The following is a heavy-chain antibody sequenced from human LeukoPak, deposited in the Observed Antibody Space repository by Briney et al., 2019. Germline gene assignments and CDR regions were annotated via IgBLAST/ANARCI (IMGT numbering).Heavy chain of an antibody. CDR1: GYTFTIYD. J-gene: IGHJ5*02. CDR2: MNPDSGNT. V-gene: IGHV1-8*01. D-gene: IGHD4-17*01. Sequence: GASVRVSCKASGYTFTIYDINWVRQAAGQGLEWMGWMNPDSGNTDFAQKFQGRVTMTRNTSISTAYMELSSLTSEDTAVYYCAVHLPGDYLDPWGQGTLSPSPQ. CDR3: AVHLPGDYLDP.